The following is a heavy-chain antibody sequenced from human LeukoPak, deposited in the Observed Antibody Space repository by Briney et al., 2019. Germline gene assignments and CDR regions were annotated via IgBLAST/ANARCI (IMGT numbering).Heavy chain of an antibody. D-gene: IGHD3-22*01. CDR3: ARGEYYHESSGYPNY. CDR2: IWYDGRTQ. Sequence: GGSLRLSCVASGFTFSDYNMYWVRQAPGKGLEWVAVIWYDGRTQFYAESVKGRFAVSRDNSKNTLYLQMNSLRAEDTAVYHCARGEYYHESSGYPNYWGQGTLVTVSS. J-gene: IGHJ4*02. CDR1: GFTFSDYN. V-gene: IGHV3-33*08.